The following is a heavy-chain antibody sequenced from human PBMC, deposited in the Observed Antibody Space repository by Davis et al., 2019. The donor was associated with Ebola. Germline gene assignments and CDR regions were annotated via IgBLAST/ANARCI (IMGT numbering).Heavy chain of an antibody. CDR2: INHSGST. D-gene: IGHD6-19*01. CDR1: GGSISTYY. J-gene: IGHJ6*02. V-gene: IGHV4-34*01. CDR3: ARGRIAVAGCEGDYYYYGMDV. Sequence: SETLSLTCTVSGGSISTYYWSWIRQPPGKGLEWIGEINHSGSTNYNPSLKSRVTISVDTSKNQFSLKLSSVTAADTAVYYCARGRIAVAGCEGDYYYYGMDVWGQGTTVTVSS.